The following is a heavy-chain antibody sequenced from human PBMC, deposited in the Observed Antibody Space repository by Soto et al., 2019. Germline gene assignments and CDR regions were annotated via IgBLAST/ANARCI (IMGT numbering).Heavy chain of an antibody. CDR2: ISYHGIDQ. D-gene: IGHD6-19*01. CDR3: ARAQSSGWYHGGTYYFDY. Sequence: QVQVEESGGGVVQPGRSLRLSCAASGFTFNNYAMHWVRQAPGKGLEWVAVISYHGIDQYYADSVKGRFTVSRDNSKNMLYLQMNSLRAEDTAVYFCARAQSSGWYHGGTYYFDYWGQGTLVTVSS. CDR1: GFTFNNYA. V-gene: IGHV3-30-3*01. J-gene: IGHJ4*02.